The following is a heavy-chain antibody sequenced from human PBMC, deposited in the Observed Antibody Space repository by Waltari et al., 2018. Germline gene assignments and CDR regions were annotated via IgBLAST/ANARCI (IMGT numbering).Heavy chain of an antibody. Sequence: QVQLQESGPGLVKPSETLSLTCAVSGYSISSGYSWGWIWQPPGKGLEWIGSIYHSGSTYYNPSLKSRVTISVDTSKNQFSLKLSSVTAADTAVYYCASYDFWSGYLDYWGQGTLVTVSS. V-gene: IGHV4-38-2*01. D-gene: IGHD3-3*01. J-gene: IGHJ4*02. CDR1: GYSISSGYS. CDR2: IYHSGST. CDR3: ASYDFWSGYLDY.